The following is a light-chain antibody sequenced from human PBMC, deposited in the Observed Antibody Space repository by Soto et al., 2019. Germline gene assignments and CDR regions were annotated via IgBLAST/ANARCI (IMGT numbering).Light chain of an antibody. CDR1: QSISTW. J-gene: IGKJ1*01. CDR2: RAS. CDR3: QQYSVYRT. Sequence: DIQMTQSPSTLSASVGDRVTITCRASQSISTWLAWYQQKPGRAPKILIYRASTLESGVPSRFSGSGSGTEFSLTISSLQPDDFATYYCQQYSVYRTSGHGTKVEFK. V-gene: IGKV1-5*03.